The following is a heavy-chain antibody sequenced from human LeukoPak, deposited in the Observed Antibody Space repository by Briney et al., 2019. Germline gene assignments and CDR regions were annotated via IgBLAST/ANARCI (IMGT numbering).Heavy chain of an antibody. CDR2: IYGSGIT. J-gene: IGHJ4*02. CDR1: GFTVSTNY. Sequence: GGSLRLSCAASGFTVSTNYMSWVRQAPGKGLEWVSVIYGSGITYYADSVKGRFTISRDNSKNTLFLQMNSLRAEDTAVYYCTRDAPISGIAAAGSSDYWDQGTLVTVSS. D-gene: IGHD6-13*01. CDR3: TRDAPISGIAAAGSSDY. V-gene: IGHV3-66*01.